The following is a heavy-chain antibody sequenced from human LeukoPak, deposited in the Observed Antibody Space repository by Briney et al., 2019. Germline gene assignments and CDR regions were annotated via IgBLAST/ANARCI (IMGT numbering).Heavy chain of an antibody. Sequence: SGTVSCKASGYTFTRYGISWVRQAPGQGREWIGWISAYIGNTNYTQKLQGRATIATDTSTSTAYMELRSLRSDDTAVYYCARGTTVTTPHWFDPWGQGTLVTVSS. V-gene: IGHV1-18*01. CDR2: ISAYIGNT. D-gene: IGHD4-17*01. J-gene: IGHJ5*02. CDR1: GYTFTRYG. CDR3: ARGTTVTTPHWFDP.